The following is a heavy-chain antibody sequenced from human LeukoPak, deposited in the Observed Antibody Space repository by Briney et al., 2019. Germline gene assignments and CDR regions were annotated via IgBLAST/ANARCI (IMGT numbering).Heavy chain of an antibody. CDR1: GFTFGSYS. CDR2: ISSSSSYI. J-gene: IGHJ3*02. CDR3: ARDPHMLVGATFLNDI. Sequence: PGGSLRLSCAASGFTFGSYSMNWVRQAPGKGLEWVSSISSSSSYIYYADSVKGRFTISRDNAKNSLYLQMNSLRAEDTAVYYCARDPHMLVGATFLNDIWGQGTMVTVSS. V-gene: IGHV3-21*01. D-gene: IGHD1-26*01.